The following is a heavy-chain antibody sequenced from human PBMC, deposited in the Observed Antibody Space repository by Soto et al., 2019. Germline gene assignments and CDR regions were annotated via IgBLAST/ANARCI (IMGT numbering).Heavy chain of an antibody. CDR3: ARADGYDFIGYFDY. CDR1: GYTFTSYG. V-gene: IGHV1-18*01. J-gene: IGHJ4*02. Sequence: QVQLWQSGAEVKKPGASVKVSCKASGYTFTSYGISGVRQAPGQGREWMGWISAYNGNTNYAQKLQGRVTMTTDTATSTAYMELRSLRSDDTAVYYCARADGYDFIGYFDYWGQGTLVTVSS. D-gene: IGHD5-12*01. CDR2: ISAYNGNT.